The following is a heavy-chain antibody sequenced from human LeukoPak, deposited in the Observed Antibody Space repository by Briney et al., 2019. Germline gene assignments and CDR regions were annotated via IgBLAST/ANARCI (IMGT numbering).Heavy chain of an antibody. V-gene: IGHV3-23*01. CDR1: GFTFSSYA. CDR3: AKGVVPAANGPSDY. D-gene: IGHD2-2*01. CDR2: ISGSSIGT. Sequence: GGSLRLSCAASGFTFSSYAMNWVRQAPGKGLEWVSAISGSSIGTYHADSVKGRFTISRDDSKNTLYLQMNSLRAGDTAIYYCAKGVVPAANGPSDYWGQGTLVIVSS. J-gene: IGHJ4*02.